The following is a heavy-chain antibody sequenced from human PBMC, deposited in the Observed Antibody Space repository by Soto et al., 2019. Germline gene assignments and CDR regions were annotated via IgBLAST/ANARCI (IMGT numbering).Heavy chain of an antibody. J-gene: IGHJ3*02. CDR1: GYSFTSYW. D-gene: IGHD3-22*01. CDR3: ARLPHYYDSSGYYYVGHVFDI. Sequence: GESLKISCKGSGYSFTSYWISWVRQMPGKGLEWMGRIDPSDSYTNYSPSFQGHVTISADKSISTAYLQWSSLKASDTAMYYCARLPHYYDSSGYYYVGHVFDIWGQGTMVTVSS. CDR2: IDPSDSYT. V-gene: IGHV5-10-1*01.